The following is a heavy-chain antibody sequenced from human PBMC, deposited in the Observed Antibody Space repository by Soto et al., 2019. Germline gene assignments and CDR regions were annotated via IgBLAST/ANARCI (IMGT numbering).Heavy chain of an antibody. CDR1: GFNFNYHS. J-gene: IGHJ6*02. CDR2: ISSSSGYI. CDR3: ARAGAGGVPHSKYCCYYGMDV. D-gene: IGHD2-2*01. V-gene: IGHV3-21*02. Sequence: EAQLVESGGGLVKPGGSLTLSCTASGFNFNYHSMNWIRQAPGKGLEWVSSISSSSGYIYYADSVKGRFTISRDNAQNSLFLQISSLRAKDTAVYYCARAGAGGVPHSKYCCYYGMDVWGQGTTVTVSS.